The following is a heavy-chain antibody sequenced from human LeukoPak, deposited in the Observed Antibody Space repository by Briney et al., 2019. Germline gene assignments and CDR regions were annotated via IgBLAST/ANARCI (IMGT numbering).Heavy chain of an antibody. D-gene: IGHD6-25*01. Sequence: PGGSLRLSCAASGFIFSSYSMNWVRQAPGKGLEWVACITDDGRKTYHADSVKGRFTISRDDSKNTIYLQMSSLTPEDTAVYYCARNEAAWGQGTMVTVSS. CDR2: ITDDGRKT. CDR3: ARNEAA. V-gene: IGHV3-30*04. J-gene: IGHJ3*01. CDR1: GFIFSSYS.